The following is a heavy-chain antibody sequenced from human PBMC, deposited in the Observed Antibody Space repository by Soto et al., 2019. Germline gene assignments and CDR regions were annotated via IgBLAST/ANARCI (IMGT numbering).Heavy chain of an antibody. J-gene: IGHJ4*02. D-gene: IGHD3-16*01. V-gene: IGHV5-51*01. CDR3: ASEEAFVNEREFAF. CDR2: IYPGDPDT. CDR1: GYTFTNSW. Sequence: EVQLVQSGAEVKKPGESLKISCKTSGYTFTNSWIGWVRQRPGEGLEWMGMIYPGDPDTRYSPPFQGHVTVSADKSTATAYLQWSSLRASDTAMYYCASEEAFVNEREFAFWGQGTLVTVPS.